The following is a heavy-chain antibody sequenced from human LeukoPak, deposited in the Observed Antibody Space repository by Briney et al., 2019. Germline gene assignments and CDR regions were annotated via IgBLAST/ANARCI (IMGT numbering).Heavy chain of an antibody. V-gene: IGHV3-43D*03. D-gene: IGHD3-22*01. CDR1: GFTFDDYA. CDR2: ISWDGGST. Sequence: PGGSLRLSCVASGFTFDDYAMHWVRQAPGKGLEWVSLISWDGGSTYYADSVKGRFTISRDNGKNSLFLQMNRLRAQEPALYYISKDLYDRRGYRGGFDYWGQGTLVTVSS. CDR3: SKDLYDRRGYRGGFDY. J-gene: IGHJ4*02.